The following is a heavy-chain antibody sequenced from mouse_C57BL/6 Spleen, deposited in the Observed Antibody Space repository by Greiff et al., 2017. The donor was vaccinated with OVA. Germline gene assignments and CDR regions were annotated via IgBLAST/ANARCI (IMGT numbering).Heavy chain of an antibody. CDR2: ISLSSDNSAT. D-gene: IGHD2-4*01. CDR3: TDLDYDYDVRAMDY. CDR1: GFTFSNYW. V-gene: IGHV6-3*01. J-gene: IGHJ4*01. Sequence: EVQLMESGGGLVQPGGSMKLSCVASGFTFSNYWMNWVRQSPEQGLEWVAQISLSSDNSATHYAVSVKGRFTISRAASKSSVYLQMNNVRAEDTGIYYGTDLDYDYDVRAMDYWGQGTSVTVSS.